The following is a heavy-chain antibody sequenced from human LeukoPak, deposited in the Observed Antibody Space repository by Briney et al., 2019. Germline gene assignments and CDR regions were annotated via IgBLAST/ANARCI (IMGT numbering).Heavy chain of an antibody. Sequence: PSETLSLTCTVSGGSISSYYWSWIRQPPGKGLEWIGYIYYSGSTNYNPSLKSRVTISVDTSKNQFSLKLSSVTAADTAVYYCAKDQFGKPDSYFDLWGRGTLVTVSS. V-gene: IGHV4-59*12. J-gene: IGHJ2*01. CDR2: IYYSGST. CDR3: AKDQFGKPDSYFDL. D-gene: IGHD3-10*01. CDR1: GGSISSYY.